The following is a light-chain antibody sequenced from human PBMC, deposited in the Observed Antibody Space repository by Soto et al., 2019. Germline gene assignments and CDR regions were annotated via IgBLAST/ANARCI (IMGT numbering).Light chain of an antibody. V-gene: IGLV1-40*01. CDR1: SSNIGAGYD. J-gene: IGLJ2*01. CDR2: SNR. Sequence: QSVLTQPPSVSGAPGQRVTISCTGSSSNIGAGYDVHWYQQFPGTAPKLLMYSNRNRPSGVPDRFSGSKSGTSAPLAITGLQAEDEADYYCQSYDSSLVVFGGGTKLTVL. CDR3: QSYDSSLVV.